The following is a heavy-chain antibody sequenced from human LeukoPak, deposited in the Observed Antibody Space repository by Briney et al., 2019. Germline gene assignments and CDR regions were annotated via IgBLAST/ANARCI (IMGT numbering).Heavy chain of an antibody. Sequence: SQTLSLTCTVSGGSISSGGYYWSWIRQHPGKGLEWIGYIYYSGSTYYNPSLKSRVTISVDTSKNQFSLKLSSVTAADTAVYYGARGTRLGTYYDFGSGYYYFDYWGQGTLVTVSS. CDR3: ARGTRLGTYYDFGSGYYYFDY. V-gene: IGHV4-31*03. J-gene: IGHJ4*02. CDR1: GGSISSGGYY. CDR2: IYYSGST. D-gene: IGHD3-3*01.